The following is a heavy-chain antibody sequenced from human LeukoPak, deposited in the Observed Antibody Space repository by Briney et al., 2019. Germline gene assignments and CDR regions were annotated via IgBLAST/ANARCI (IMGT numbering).Heavy chain of an antibody. CDR3: ATPYCSSISCLDVFNM. D-gene: IGHD2-2*01. CDR2: KYYSGSA. CDR1: GVSVSDGRYY. Sequence: SETLSLTCNVSGVSVSDGRYYWTWIRQHPGKGLEWIGYKYYSGSAKYNPSLKSRLTISIDTSKNQFSLQLSSVTAAGTATDYCATPYCSSISCLDVFNMWGRGTRVTVSS. J-gene: IGHJ3*02. V-gene: IGHV4-31*03.